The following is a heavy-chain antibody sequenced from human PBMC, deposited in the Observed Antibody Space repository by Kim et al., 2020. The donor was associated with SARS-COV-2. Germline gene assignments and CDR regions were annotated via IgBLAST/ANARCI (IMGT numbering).Heavy chain of an antibody. J-gene: IGHJ5*02. V-gene: IGHV3-15*01. CDR3: TTDPRQLLWFGEFPFDP. Sequence: VEGRFTISREDSKNTLDLQMNSLKTEDTAVYYCTTDPRQLLWFGEFPFDPWGQGTLVTVSS. D-gene: IGHD3-10*01.